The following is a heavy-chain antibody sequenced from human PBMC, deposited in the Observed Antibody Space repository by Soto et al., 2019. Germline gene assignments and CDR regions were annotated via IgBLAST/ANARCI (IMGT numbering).Heavy chain of an antibody. D-gene: IGHD2-8*01. Sequence: QVQLQESGPGLVRPSQTLSLTCSDSAGSLSSGDSYWSWLRPPPGKGLAWIGYIYNSGTTSYNPSLKSVVTISADTSKHQLARNLSSVTAADTSVYYCAAEEIVLMVYACDSWGQGILVTVSS. CDR1: AGSLSSGDSY. CDR2: IYNSGTT. CDR3: AAEEIVLMVYACDS. J-gene: IGHJ4*02. V-gene: IGHV4-30-4*08.